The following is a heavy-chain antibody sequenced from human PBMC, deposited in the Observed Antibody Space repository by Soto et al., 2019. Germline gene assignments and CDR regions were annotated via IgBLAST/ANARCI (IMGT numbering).Heavy chain of an antibody. D-gene: IGHD2-15*01. CDR3: GGGFCSGGSGFPVGPRTGDSSSYYYMDV. V-gene: IGHV3-21*01. J-gene: IGHJ6*03. Sequence: EVQLVESGGGLVKPGGSLRLSCAASGFTFSSYSMNWVRQAPGKGLEWVSSISSSSSYIYYADSVKGRFTISRDNAKNSLYRKMNGVRAEDTVGYYWGGGFCSGGSGFPVGPRTGDSSSYYYMDVWGKGTPVTVS. CDR2: ISSSSSYI. CDR1: GFTFSSYS.